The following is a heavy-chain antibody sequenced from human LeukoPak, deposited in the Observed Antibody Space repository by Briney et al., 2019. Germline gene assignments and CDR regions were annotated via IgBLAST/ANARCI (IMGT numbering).Heavy chain of an antibody. CDR3: AKVAVYYYGSGSYNDAFDI. D-gene: IGHD3-10*01. CDR1: GFTFGSYG. CDR2: ISYDGSNK. Sequence: GGSLRLSCAASGFTFGSYGMHWVRQAPGKGLEWVAVISYDGSNKYYADSVKGRFTISRGNSKNTLYLQMNSLRAEDTAVYYCAKVAVYYYGSGSYNDAFDIWGQGTMVTVSS. J-gene: IGHJ3*02. V-gene: IGHV3-30*18.